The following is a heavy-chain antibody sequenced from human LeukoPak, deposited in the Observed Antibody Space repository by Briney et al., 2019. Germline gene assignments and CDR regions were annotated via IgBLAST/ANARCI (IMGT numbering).Heavy chain of an antibody. V-gene: IGHV1-2*02. Sequence: GSVKVSCKASGYTFTGYYMHWVRLAPGQGLEWMGWINPNSGGTNYAQKFQGRVTMTRDTSISTAYMELSSLRSEDTAVYYCARDGYCSSTSCYHFWFDPWGRGTLVTVSS. J-gene: IGHJ5*02. CDR1: GYTFTGYY. CDR3: ARDGYCSSTSCYHFWFDP. D-gene: IGHD2-2*03. CDR2: INPNSGGT.